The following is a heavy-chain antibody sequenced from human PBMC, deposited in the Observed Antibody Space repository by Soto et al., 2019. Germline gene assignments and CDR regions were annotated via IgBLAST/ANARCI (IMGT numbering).Heavy chain of an antibody. D-gene: IGHD2-8*01. CDR3: VSWVSAHFDY. J-gene: IGHJ4*01. V-gene: IGHV3-23*01. CDR2: ISSNGANT. Sequence: LRLSCAASGFTFDSPYGHGMSWVRQSPGKGPEWVSTISSNGANTHYAESVKGRFTISKDASRNTVHLHMNSLRAEDTATYFCVSWVSAHFDYWGHGTPVTVSS. CDR1: GFTFDSPYGHG.